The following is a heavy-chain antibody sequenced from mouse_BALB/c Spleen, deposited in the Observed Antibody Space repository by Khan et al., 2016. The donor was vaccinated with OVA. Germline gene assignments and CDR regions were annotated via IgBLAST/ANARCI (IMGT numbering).Heavy chain of an antibody. CDR3: ARNYDDDEGLAY. CDR1: GFSLTTYG. D-gene: IGHD2-4*01. J-gene: IGHJ3*01. V-gene: IGHV2-2*02. CDR2: IWSGGST. Sequence: QVQLQQSGPGLVQPSQSLSITCTVSGFSLTTYGVNWVRQSPGKGLEWLGVIWSGGSTDYNAAFISRLSISKDSSKSQVFFKMNSLQVNDTAIYYCARNYDDDEGLAYWGQGTLVTVSA.